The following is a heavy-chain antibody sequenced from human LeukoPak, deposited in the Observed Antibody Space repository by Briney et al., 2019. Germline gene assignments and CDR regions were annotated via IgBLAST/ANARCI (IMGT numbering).Heavy chain of an antibody. J-gene: IGHJ4*02. CDR3: AKAPYSANYYFDH. Sequence: GGSLRLSCAASGFTVSSNYMTWVRQAPGKGLEWVSAISDSGGATSYADSVEGRFSISRDNSNNMVSLQMNSLRAEDTAVYYCAKAPYSANYYFDHWGQGTLVTVSS. CDR1: GFTVSSNY. CDR2: ISDSGGAT. V-gene: IGHV3-23*01. D-gene: IGHD1-26*01.